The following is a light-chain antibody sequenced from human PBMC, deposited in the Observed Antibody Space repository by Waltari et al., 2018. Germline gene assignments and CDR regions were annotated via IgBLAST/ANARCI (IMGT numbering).Light chain of an antibody. J-gene: IGLJ2*01. CDR2: DVN. CDR1: SGDIGGSDF. V-gene: IGLV2-14*01. Sequence: QSGLTQPASVSASPGESITIPCTGTSGDIGGSDFGSWYQHHPGRAPKVLIFDVNHRPSGISDRFAGSKSGNTASLTISELQPEDDADYYCRSHSTNNIVLFGGGTKVTVL. CDR3: RSHSTNNIVL.